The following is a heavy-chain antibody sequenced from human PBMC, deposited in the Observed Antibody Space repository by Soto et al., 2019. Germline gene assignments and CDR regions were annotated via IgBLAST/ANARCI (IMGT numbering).Heavy chain of an antibody. V-gene: IGHV3-30*18. J-gene: IGHJ4*02. CDR3: AKGGRQWLVTSDFNY. Sequence: GGSLRLSCAASGFTFSNYAMHWVRQAPGKGLEWVAAISFDGNNKYYADSVEGRFTISRDSSKNTVSLEMTSLRAEDTAVYYCAKGGRQWLVTSDFNYWGQGALVTVSS. CDR2: ISFDGNNK. CDR1: GFTFSNYA. D-gene: IGHD6-19*01.